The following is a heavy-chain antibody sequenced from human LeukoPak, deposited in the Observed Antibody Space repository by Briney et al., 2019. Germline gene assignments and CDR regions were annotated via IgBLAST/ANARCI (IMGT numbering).Heavy chain of an antibody. D-gene: IGHD6-19*01. CDR2: IRYDGSNK. CDR1: GFTFSSYG. J-gene: IGHJ3*02. CDR3: ANADDSYSSGWYGAFDI. V-gene: IGHV3-30*02. Sequence: GGSLRLSCAASGFTFSSYGMHWVRQAPGKGLEWVAFIRYDGSNKYYADSVKGRFTISRDNSKNTLYLQMNSLRAEDTAVYYCANADDSYSSGWYGAFDIWGQATMVTVSS.